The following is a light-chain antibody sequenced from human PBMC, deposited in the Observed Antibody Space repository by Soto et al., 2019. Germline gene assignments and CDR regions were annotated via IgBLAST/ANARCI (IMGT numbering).Light chain of an antibody. CDR3: QQGNNWPLT. J-gene: IGKJ4*01. CDR1: QSVSSY. Sequence: IVLTQSPATLSLSPGERATLSCRASQSVSSYLAWYQKKPGQPPRLLIYDASNRATDIPARFSGSGSGTDFTLTISSLAPEDFPIYYCQQGNNWPLTFGGGTKVEIK. CDR2: DAS. V-gene: IGKV3-11*01.